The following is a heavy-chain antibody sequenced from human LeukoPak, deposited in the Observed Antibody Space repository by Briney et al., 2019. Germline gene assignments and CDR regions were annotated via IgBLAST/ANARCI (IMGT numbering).Heavy chain of an antibody. CDR2: IYYSGST. Sequence: SETLSLTGTVSGGSISSYYWSWIRQPPGKGLEWIGYIYYSGSTNYNPSHKSRVTISVDTSKNLFSLKLSSVTAADTAVYYCARDRGTTPDGNFQHWGQGTLVTVSS. D-gene: IGHD1-1*01. CDR3: ARDRGTTPDGNFQH. J-gene: IGHJ1*01. V-gene: IGHV4-59*01. CDR1: GGSISSYY.